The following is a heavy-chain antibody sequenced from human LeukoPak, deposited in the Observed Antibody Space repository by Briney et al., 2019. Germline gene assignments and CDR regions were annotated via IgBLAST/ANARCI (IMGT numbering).Heavy chain of an antibody. CDR2: QSGSGHNT. CDR1: GFTIENHV. Sequence: GRSLRLPCEASGFTIENHVMTWVRQAPGKGPEWVASQSGSGHNTYYSESVRGRFAISRDNSKNTVFLQMNSLRVEDTAIYYCATDWTLRGVPTFFDPWGQGTVVSVSS. V-gene: IGHV3-23*01. D-gene: IGHD3-10*01. J-gene: IGHJ5*02. CDR3: ATDWTLRGVPTFFDP.